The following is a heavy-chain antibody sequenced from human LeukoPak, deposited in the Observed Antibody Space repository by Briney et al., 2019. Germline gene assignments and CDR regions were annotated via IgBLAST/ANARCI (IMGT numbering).Heavy chain of an antibody. D-gene: IGHD6-6*01. CDR2: IYYSGST. CDR3: ARDREYSSSGLVWFDP. V-gene: IGHV4-59*02. J-gene: IGHJ5*02. CDR1: GGSVSGYY. Sequence: SETLSLSCTVSGGSVSGYYWSWIRQPPGKGLEWIGYIYYSGSTNYNPSLKSRVTISVDTSENQFSLKLTSVTAADTAVYYCARDREYSSSGLVWFDPWGHGILVTVSS.